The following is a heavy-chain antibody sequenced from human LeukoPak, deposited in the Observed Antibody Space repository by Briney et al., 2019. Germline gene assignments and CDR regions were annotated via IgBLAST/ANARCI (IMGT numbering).Heavy chain of an antibody. CDR1: GFTFSDYS. J-gene: IGHJ5*02. Sequence: QPGGSLRLSCAVSGFTFSDYSMNWVRQSPGKGLEWTSYISTGGDTIYYADSVKGRFTISSDNAKKSLYLQMNSLRAEDTAVYYCARGPPLFDPWGQGTLVTVSS. CDR2: ISTGGDTI. CDR3: ARGPPLFDP. V-gene: IGHV3-48*01.